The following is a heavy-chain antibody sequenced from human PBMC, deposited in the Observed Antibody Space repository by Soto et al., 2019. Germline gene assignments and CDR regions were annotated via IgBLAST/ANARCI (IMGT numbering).Heavy chain of an antibody. CDR3: ARAGDYGLTYFDY. J-gene: IGHJ4*02. Sequence: SVKVSCKASGGTFSSYTISWVRQAPGQGLEWMGRIIPILGIANYAQKFQGRVTITADKSTSTAYMELSSLRSEDTAVYYCARAGDYGLTYFDYWGQGTLVTVSS. CDR1: GGTFSSYT. V-gene: IGHV1-69*02. CDR2: IIPILGIA. D-gene: IGHD4-17*01.